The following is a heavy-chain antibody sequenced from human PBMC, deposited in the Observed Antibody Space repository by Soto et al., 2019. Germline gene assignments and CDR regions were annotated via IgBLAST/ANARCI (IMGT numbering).Heavy chain of an antibody. CDR2: IIPLMRTV. V-gene: IGHV1-69*06. CDR1: EGTFASYS. Sequence: QEEVVQSGAEVKKPGSSVNVSCRTSEGTFASYSITWLRQAPGQRLEWMGEIIPLMRTVNYAQKFQDRVTITGDRSTSTVYMALSSLRSDDTAVYYCARDPVDLFGYLDVWGQGTPVTVSS. CDR3: ARDPVDLFGYLDV. J-gene: IGHJ6*02. D-gene: IGHD2-21*01.